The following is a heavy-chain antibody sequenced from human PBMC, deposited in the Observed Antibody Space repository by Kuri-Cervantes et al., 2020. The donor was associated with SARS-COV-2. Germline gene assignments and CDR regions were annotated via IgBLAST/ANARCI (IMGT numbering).Heavy chain of an antibody. CDR3: ARRPSSPGIAVAGRGAFDF. Sequence: GGSLRLSCKGSGYSFTSYWIGWVRQMPGKGLEWMGNIYPGDSDTRYSPSFQGQVTISADKSISTAYLQWSSLKASDTAMYYCARRPSSPGIAVAGRGAFDFWGQGTMVTVSS. V-gene: IGHV5-51*01. D-gene: IGHD6-19*01. J-gene: IGHJ3*01. CDR1: GYSFTSYW. CDR2: IYPGDSDT.